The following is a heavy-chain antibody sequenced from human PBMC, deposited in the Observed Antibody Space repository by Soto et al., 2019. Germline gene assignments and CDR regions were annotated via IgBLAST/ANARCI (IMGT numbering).Heavy chain of an antibody. CDR3: AKVPATYCSSTSCPFDY. D-gene: IGHD2-2*01. V-gene: IGHV3-23*01. CDR1: GFTFSSYA. J-gene: IGHJ4*02. Sequence: GGSLRLSCAASGFTFSSYAMSWVRQAPGKGLEWVSAISGIGGSTYYADSVKGRFTISRDNSKNTLYLQMNSLRAEETAVYYCAKVPATYCSSTSCPFDYWGQGTLVTVSS. CDR2: ISGIGGST.